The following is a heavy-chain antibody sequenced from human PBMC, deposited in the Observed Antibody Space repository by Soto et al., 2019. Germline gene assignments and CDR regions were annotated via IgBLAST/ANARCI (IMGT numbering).Heavy chain of an antibody. D-gene: IGHD6-19*01. V-gene: IGHV3-23*01. J-gene: IGHJ4*02. CDR3: AKADGQQWLLPHLEN. CDR1: GFSFIKYA. CDR2: LSGSGGST. Sequence: EVQLLESGGGLVQPGGSLRLSCAASGFSFIKYAMSWVRQAPGKGLEWVSGLSGSGGSTSSADSVKGRFAISRDNSRNTLYLQMNSLRVEDTAEYYCAKADGQQWLLPHLENWGRGTLVTVS.